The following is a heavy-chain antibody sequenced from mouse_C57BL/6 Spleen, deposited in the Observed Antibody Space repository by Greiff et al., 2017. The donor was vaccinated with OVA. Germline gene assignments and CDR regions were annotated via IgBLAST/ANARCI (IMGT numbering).Heavy chain of an antibody. J-gene: IGHJ2*01. Sequence: VQLQQSGPELVKPGASVKISCKASGYAFSSSWMNWVKQRPGKGLEWIGRIYPGDGDTNYNGKFKGKATLTAAKSSSTAYMQLRSLTSEDSAVCFWAKSAHYYGSSHRPRGFDSWGKGTTLTASS. CDR3: AKSAHYYGSSHRPRGFDS. V-gene: IGHV1-82*01. CDR1: GYAFSSSW. CDR2: IYPGDGDT. D-gene: IGHD1-1*01.